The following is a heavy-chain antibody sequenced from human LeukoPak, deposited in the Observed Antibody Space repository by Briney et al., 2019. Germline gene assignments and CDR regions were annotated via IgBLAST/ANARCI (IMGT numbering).Heavy chain of an antibody. CDR2: IQYDGNNK. J-gene: IGHJ5*02. V-gene: IGHV3-30*02. D-gene: IGHD4-23*01. CDR1: GFTFTTCA. Sequence: SGGSLRLSCAASGFTFTTCAMHWVRQAPGKGLEWVAYIQYDGNNKNYADSVKGRFTISRDNSKDMLYLQMNSLRPEDTAVYYCAKGDDYGANTRLPKYNWFGPRGQGTLVTVSS. CDR3: AKGDDYGANTRLPKYNWFGP.